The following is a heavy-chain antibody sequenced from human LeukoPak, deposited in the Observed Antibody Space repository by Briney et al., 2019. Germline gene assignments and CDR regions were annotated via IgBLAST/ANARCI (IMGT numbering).Heavy chain of an antibody. Sequence: ASVKVSCKASGYTFTSYGISGVRQAPGQGLEWMGWISAYNGNTNYAQKLQGRVTMTTDTSTSTAYMELRSLRSDDTAVYYCARDRGVGSSSWYSFDYWGQGTLVTVSS. J-gene: IGHJ4*02. D-gene: IGHD6-13*01. CDR1: GYTFTSYG. CDR3: ARDRGVGSSSWYSFDY. CDR2: ISAYNGNT. V-gene: IGHV1-18*01.